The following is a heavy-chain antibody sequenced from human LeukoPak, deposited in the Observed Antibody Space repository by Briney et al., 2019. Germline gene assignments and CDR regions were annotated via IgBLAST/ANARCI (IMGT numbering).Heavy chain of an antibody. CDR3: ARDVWSGSYLRGDAFDI. CDR2: FDPEDGET. V-gene: IGHV1-24*01. Sequence: ASVKVSCKVSGYTLTELSMHWVRQAPGKGLEWMGGFDPEDGETIYAQKFQGRVTMTEDTSTDTAYMELSSLRSEDTAVYYCARDVWSGSYLRGDAFDIWGQGTMVTVSS. CDR1: GYTLTELS. D-gene: IGHD1-26*01. J-gene: IGHJ3*02.